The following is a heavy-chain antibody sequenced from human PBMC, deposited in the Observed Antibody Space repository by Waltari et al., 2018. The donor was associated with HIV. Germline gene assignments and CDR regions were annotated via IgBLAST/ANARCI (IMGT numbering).Heavy chain of an antibody. J-gene: IGHJ4*02. CDR2: IKSKTDGETT. Sequence: EVQLVESGGGLVKPGGSLRLSCAASGFSLSNAWMSWVRQAPGKGLEWVGRIKSKTDGETTDHAAPVKGRFTISREDSKNTLYLQMSSLKTEDTAVYYCTTVPGMATINGGFDYWGQGTLVTVSS. CDR1: GFSLSNAW. CDR3: TTVPGMATINGGFDY. D-gene: IGHD5-12*01. V-gene: IGHV3-15*01.